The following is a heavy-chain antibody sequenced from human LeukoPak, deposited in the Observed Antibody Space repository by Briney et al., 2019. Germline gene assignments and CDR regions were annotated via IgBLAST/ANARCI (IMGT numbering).Heavy chain of an antibody. D-gene: IGHD6-13*01. CDR1: GYTFTDYY. J-gene: IGHJ4*02. CDR2: INPKSGGT. CDR3: ARGTRFGAASDTGY. V-gene: IGHV1-2*02. Sequence: GSVKVSCKASGYTFTDYYLHWVRQAPGQGLEWMAWINPKSGGTNYAQKFQGRVTMTRDTSISTIYMELSRLISDDTAVYYCARGTRFGAASDTGYWGQGTLVTVSS.